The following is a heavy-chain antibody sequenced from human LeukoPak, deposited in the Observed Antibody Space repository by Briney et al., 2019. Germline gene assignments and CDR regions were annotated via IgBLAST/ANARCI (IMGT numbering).Heavy chain of an antibody. CDR1: GFTFSSYD. V-gene: IGHV3-13*01. CDR3: ARSADYYDSSGYYDGLYFDY. D-gene: IGHD3-22*01. CDR2: IGTAGDT. J-gene: IGHJ4*02. Sequence: GGFLRLSCAASGFTFSSYDMHWVRQATGKGLEWVSAIGTAGDTYYPGSVKGRFTISRENAKNSLYLQMNSLRAGDTAVYYCARSADYYDSSGYYDGLYFDYWGQGTLVTVSS.